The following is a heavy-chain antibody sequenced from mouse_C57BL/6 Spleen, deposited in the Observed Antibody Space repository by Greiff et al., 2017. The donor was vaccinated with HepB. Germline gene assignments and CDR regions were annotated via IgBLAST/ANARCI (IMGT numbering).Heavy chain of an antibody. CDR3: AKHEARYYGSSGGYFDV. V-gene: IGHV1-62-2*01. CDR2: FYPGSGSI. D-gene: IGHD1-1*01. CDR1: GYTFTEYT. Sequence: LVESGAELVKPGASVKLSCKASGYTFTEYTIHWVKQRSGQGLEWIGWFYPGSGSIKYNEKFKDKATLTADKSSSTVYIELSRLTSEDSAVYFCAKHEARYYGSSGGYFDVWGTGTTVTVSS. J-gene: IGHJ1*03.